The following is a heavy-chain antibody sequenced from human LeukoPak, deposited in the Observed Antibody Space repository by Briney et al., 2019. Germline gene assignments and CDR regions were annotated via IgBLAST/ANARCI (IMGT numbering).Heavy chain of an antibody. Sequence: PGGSLRLSCAASGFTFSSYGMHWVRQAPGKGLEWVSVAYSGGSTYYADSVKGRFTISRDNSKNTLYLQMNSLRAEDTAVYYCARVDMVRGVFDYWGQGTLVTVSS. D-gene: IGHD3-10*01. J-gene: IGHJ4*02. CDR3: ARVDMVRGVFDY. V-gene: IGHV3-66*01. CDR1: GFTFSSYG. CDR2: AYSGGST.